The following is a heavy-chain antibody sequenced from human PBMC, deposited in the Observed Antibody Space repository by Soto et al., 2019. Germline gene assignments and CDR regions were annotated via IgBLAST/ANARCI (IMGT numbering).Heavy chain of an antibody. V-gene: IGHV4-59*11. CDR3: ARGIQTSYYYYYYMDV. CDR1: GGSISSHY. CDR2: IYHTGST. J-gene: IGHJ6*03. Sequence: QVQLQESGPGLVKPSETLSLTCTVSGGSISSHYWNWIRQPPGKGVEWIGYIYHTGSTNYNPSLKSRVTISVDTSKNQFSLTVHSATAADTAVYFCARGIQTSYYYYYYMDVWGKGTTVTVSS.